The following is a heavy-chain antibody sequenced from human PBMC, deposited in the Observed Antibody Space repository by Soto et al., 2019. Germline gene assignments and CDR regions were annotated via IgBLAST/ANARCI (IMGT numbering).Heavy chain of an antibody. CDR3: ARGGRGGLPVDY. Sequence: EVQLLESGGGLIQPGGSLRLSCAASGFTFTSYTINWVRQAPGKGLEWVSFISSSGSTIYYADSVKGRFTISRDNAKNSVFLQMNSLRAEDTAVYYCARGGRGGLPVDYWGQGTLVTVSS. CDR2: ISSSGSTI. V-gene: IGHV3-48*01. J-gene: IGHJ4*02. CDR1: GFTFTSYT. D-gene: IGHD3-16*01.